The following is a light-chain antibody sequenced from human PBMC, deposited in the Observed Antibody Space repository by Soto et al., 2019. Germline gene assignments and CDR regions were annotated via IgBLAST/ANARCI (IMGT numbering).Light chain of an antibody. CDR3: SSYAGSTTYVV. V-gene: IGLV2-23*01. CDR1: SSDVGSYNL. CDR2: EDT. J-gene: IGLJ2*01. Sequence: QSALTQAASESGSPGQSITISCTGTSSDVGSYNLVSWYQQHPGKAPKLMIYEDTERPSGVSNRFSGSKSGNTASLTISGLQAEDEADYYCSSYAGSTTYVVFGGGTKLTVL.